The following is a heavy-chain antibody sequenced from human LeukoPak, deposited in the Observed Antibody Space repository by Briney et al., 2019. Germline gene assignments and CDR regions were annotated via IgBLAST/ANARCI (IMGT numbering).Heavy chain of an antibody. V-gene: IGHV3-30*18. Sequence: GGSLRLSCAASGFIFSNFDIHWVRQAPGKGLEWVAVISYDGGNKYYADSVKGRFTISRDNSKNTLYLQMNSLRAEDTAVYYRAKIKGTAVAGSLFSVDYWGQGTLVTVSS. CDR1: GFIFSNFD. J-gene: IGHJ4*02. D-gene: IGHD6-19*01. CDR2: ISYDGGNK. CDR3: AKIKGTAVAGSLFSVDY.